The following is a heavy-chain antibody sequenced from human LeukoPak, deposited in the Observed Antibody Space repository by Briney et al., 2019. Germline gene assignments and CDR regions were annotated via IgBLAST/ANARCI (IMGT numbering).Heavy chain of an antibody. CDR1: GGSFSGYY. J-gene: IGHJ5*02. D-gene: IGHD2-15*01. CDR3: ARTVRVGPNWFDP. CDR2: INHSGST. V-gene: IGHV4-34*01. Sequence: SETLSLTCAVYGGSFSGYYWSWIRQPPGKGLEWIGEINHSGSTNYNPSLKSRVTISVDTSKNQFSLKLSSVTAADTAVYYCARTVRVGPNWFDPWGQGTLVTVSS.